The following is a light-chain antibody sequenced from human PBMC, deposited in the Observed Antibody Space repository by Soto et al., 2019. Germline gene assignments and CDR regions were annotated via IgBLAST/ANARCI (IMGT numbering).Light chain of an antibody. CDR3: QQYDSSPF. V-gene: IGKV3-20*01. CDR1: QSVSSNY. J-gene: IGKJ3*01. Sequence: ESVLTQSPGTLSLSPGERATLSCRASQSVSSNYLAWYQQKPGQAPRLLIYGASTRATGIPDRFSGSGSGTDFTLTISRLEPEDFAVYYCQQYDSSPFFGPGTKVDI. CDR2: GAS.